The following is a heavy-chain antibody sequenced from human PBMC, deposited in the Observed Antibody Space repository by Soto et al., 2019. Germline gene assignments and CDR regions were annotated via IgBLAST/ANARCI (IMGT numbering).Heavy chain of an antibody. Sequence: TLSLTCTVSGGSISSGGYYWSSIRQHPGKGLEWIGYIYYSGSTYYNPSLKSRVTMSVDTSKNQFSLKLTSVTAADTAEYYSGRSVFTWGQGTLVTVSS. CDR2: IYYSGST. D-gene: IGHD3-10*02. CDR3: GRSVFT. V-gene: IGHV4-31*03. CDR1: GGSISSGGYY. J-gene: IGHJ5*02.